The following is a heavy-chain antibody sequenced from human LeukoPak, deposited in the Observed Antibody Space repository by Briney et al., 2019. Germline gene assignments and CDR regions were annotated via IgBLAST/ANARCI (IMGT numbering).Heavy chain of an antibody. D-gene: IGHD5-12*01. CDR1: GYSISSGYY. J-gene: IGHJ4*02. Sequence: PSETLSLTCAVSGYSISSGYYWGWIRPPPGKGLEWIGNIYHSGSTYYNPSLKSRVTISVDTSKNQFSLKLSSVTAADTAVYYCARDVRYSGYDLGTDYWGQGTLVTVSS. CDR3: ARDVRYSGYDLGTDY. CDR2: IYHSGST. V-gene: IGHV4-38-2*02.